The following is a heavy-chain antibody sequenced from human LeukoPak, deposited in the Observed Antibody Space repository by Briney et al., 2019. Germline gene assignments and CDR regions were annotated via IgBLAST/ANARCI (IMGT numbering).Heavy chain of an antibody. CDR3: AKLRDYYGSGSYPY. J-gene: IGHJ4*02. CDR2: ISGSGGST. D-gene: IGHD3-10*01. CDR1: GFTFSSYE. Sequence: PGGSLRLSCAASGFTFSSYEMNWVRQAPGEGLEWVSAISGSGGSTYYADSVKGRFTISRDNSKNTLYLQMNRLRAEDTAVYYCAKLRDYYGSGSYPYWGQGTLVTVSS. V-gene: IGHV3-23*01.